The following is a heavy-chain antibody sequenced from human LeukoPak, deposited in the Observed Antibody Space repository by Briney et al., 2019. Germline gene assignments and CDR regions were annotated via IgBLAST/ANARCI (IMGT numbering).Heavy chain of an antibody. CDR1: GGSISSYY. Sequence: SETLSLTCTVSGGSISSYYWSWIRQPPGKGLEWIGYIYYSGSTYYNPSLKSRVTISVDTSKNQFSLKLSSVTAADTAVYYCARAPKGTKNYFDYWGQGTLVTVSS. J-gene: IGHJ4*02. CDR2: IYYSGST. V-gene: IGHV4-59*12. D-gene: IGHD3-10*01. CDR3: ARAPKGTKNYFDY.